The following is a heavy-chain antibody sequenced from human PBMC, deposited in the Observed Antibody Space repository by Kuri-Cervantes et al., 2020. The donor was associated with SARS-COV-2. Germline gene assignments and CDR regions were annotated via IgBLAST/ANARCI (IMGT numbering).Heavy chain of an antibody. CDR3: AREQISLIVLQSGTFAI. Sequence: SETLSLTCAISGESVSSNSAAWDWIRQSPSRGLEWLGRTYYNSQWYTDYSPSVKSRIIIRSDTSKNHVSLQLNSVTPEDTAVYYCAREQISLIVLQSGTFAIGGQGTMVTVSS. V-gene: IGHV6-1*01. CDR2: TYYNSQWYT. CDR1: GESVSSNSAA. D-gene: IGHD3-22*01. J-gene: IGHJ3*02.